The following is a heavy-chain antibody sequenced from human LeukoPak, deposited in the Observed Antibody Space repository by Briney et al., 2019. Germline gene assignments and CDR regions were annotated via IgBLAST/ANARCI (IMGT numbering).Heavy chain of an antibody. D-gene: IGHD5-24*01. J-gene: IGHJ4*02. V-gene: IGHV3-23*01. Sequence: GGSLRLSCAASGFTFSSYAMSWVRQAPGKGLEWLSSISASGDSTYYADSVKGRFTISRDNSKNTLYLQMNSLRVEDTAVYYCAKGRWLKLYFDNWGQGTRVTVSS. CDR2: ISASGDST. CDR1: GFTFSSYA. CDR3: AKGRWLKLYFDN.